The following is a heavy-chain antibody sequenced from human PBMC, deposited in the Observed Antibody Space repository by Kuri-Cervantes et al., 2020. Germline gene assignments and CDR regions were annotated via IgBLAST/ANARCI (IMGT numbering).Heavy chain of an antibody. Sequence: GESLKISCAASGFTFSSYGMHWVRQAPGKGLEWVAVIWYDGSNKYYADSVKGRFTISRDNSKNTLYLQMNSLRAEDTAVYYCAREDCSSTSCYFDCWGQGTLVTVSS. CDR2: IWYDGSNK. CDR3: AREDCSSTSCYFDC. J-gene: IGHJ4*02. CDR1: GFTFSSYG. D-gene: IGHD2-2*01. V-gene: IGHV3-33*01.